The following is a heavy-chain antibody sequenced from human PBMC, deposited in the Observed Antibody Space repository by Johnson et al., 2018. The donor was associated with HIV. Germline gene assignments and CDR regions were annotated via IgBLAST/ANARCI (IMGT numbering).Heavy chain of an antibody. CDR3: AKGVDYYDSSPADAFDI. V-gene: IGHV3-NL1*01. CDR2: INWNGATP. CDR1: GFTFDPYA. D-gene: IGHD3-22*01. J-gene: IGHJ3*02. Sequence: QVQLVEYGGGVVQSGRSLRLSCVASGFTFDPYAMHWVRQAPGKGLEWVSGINWNGATPGSADSVKGRFTISRDNSKNTLYLQMNSLRAEDTAVYYCAKGVDYYDSSPADAFDIWGQGTMVTVSS.